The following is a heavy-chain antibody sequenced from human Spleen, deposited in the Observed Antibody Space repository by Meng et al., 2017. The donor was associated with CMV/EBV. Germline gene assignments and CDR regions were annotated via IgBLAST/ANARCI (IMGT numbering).Heavy chain of an antibody. CDR3: ARDDRDGYNFLGFDY. V-gene: IGHV3-21*01. CDR1: GFTFSIYS. CDR2: ISISSSYI. D-gene: IGHD5-24*01. J-gene: IGHJ4*02. Sequence: GESLKISCAASGFTFSIYSMSWVRQAPGKGLEWVSSISISSSYIYYADSVKGRFTVSRDNAKNSLYLQLNSLRAEDTAVYYCARDDRDGYNFLGFDYWGQGTLVTVSS.